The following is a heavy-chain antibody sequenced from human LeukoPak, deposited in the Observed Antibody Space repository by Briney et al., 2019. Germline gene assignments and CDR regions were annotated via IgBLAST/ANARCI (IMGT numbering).Heavy chain of an antibody. Sequence: PSQTLSLTCTVSGGSISSGSYYWSWIRQPAGKGLEWIGRIYTSGSTNYNPSLKSRVTISVDTSKNQFSLKLSSVTAADTAVYYCARPSIAATTTSTRIYWYFDLWGRGTLVTVSS. CDR1: GGSISSGSYY. V-gene: IGHV4-61*02. J-gene: IGHJ2*01. D-gene: IGHD6-13*01. CDR2: IYTSGST. CDR3: ARPSIAATTTSTRIYWYFDL.